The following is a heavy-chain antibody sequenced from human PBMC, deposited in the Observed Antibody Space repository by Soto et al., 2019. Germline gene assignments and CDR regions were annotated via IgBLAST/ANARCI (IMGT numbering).Heavy chain of an antibody. Sequence: PGGSLRLSCAASGFTFSNYAMSWVRQAPGKGLEWVSGIGSSGGTTHLADSVKGRFTISRDNSKNMLYLEMNSLRAEDTAVYYCGKDPNGDWIGVFDIWRPGTVVTVSS. V-gene: IGHV3-23*01. D-gene: IGHD4-17*01. CDR2: IGSSGGTT. CDR3: GKDPNGDWIGVFDI. J-gene: IGHJ3*02. CDR1: GFTFSNYA.